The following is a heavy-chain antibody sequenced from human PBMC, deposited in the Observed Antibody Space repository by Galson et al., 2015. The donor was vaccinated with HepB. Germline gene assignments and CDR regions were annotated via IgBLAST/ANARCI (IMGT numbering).Heavy chain of an antibody. D-gene: IGHD1-26*01. CDR2: IYISGNT. CDR3: VREVGGRMYVNSPFCAFDV. J-gene: IGHJ3*01. CDR1: GASMSSGSYY. V-gene: IGHV4-61*02. Sequence: TLSLTCDVSGASMSSGSYYWSWIRQPAGKGLEWIGRIYISGNTSYNPSLKSRVTVSVDTSKNQLSLKLTSVTAADAAVYYCVREVGGRMYVNSPFCAFDVWGQGTLVTVSS.